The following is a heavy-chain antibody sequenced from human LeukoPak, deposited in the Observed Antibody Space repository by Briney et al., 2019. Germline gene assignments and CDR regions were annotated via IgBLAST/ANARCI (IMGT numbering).Heavy chain of an antibody. CDR1: NYSISSGYY. CDR3: ARVFARYSGSF. CDR2: IYHSGNT. Sequence: SETLSLTCTVSNYSISSGYYWGWIRQPPGKGLEWIGSIYHSGNTYYNPSLKSRVTISIDTSKSQFSLKLNSATAADTALYYCARVFARYSGSFWGQGTLVTVSS. V-gene: IGHV4-38-2*02. D-gene: IGHD1-26*01. J-gene: IGHJ4*02.